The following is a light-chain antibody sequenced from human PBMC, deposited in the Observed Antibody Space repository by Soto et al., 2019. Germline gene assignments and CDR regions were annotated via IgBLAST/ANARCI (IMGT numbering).Light chain of an antibody. CDR3: QSYDNILSGPL. V-gene: IGLV1-40*01. J-gene: IGLJ3*02. Sequence: QSVLTQPPSLSGAPGQTITMSCTGSGSNVGASYDVHWYQVLPGAGPRLLIYKNNNRPSGVPDRFSGSKSGTSASLAITGLRAEDEADYYCQSYDNILSGPLFGGGTKVTVL. CDR2: KNN. CDR1: GSNVGASYD.